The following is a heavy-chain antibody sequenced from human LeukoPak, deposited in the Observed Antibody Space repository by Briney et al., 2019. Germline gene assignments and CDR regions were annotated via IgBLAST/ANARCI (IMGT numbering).Heavy chain of an antibody. CDR3: ARGLTMVRGVPSY. CDR2: MNPNSGNT. J-gene: IGHJ4*02. CDR1: GYTFTSYD. V-gene: IGHV1-8*01. Sequence: GASVKVSCKASGYTFTSYDINWVRQATGQGLEWMGWMNPNSGNTGYAQKFQGRVTMTRNTSISTAYMELSSLRSGDTAVYYCARGLTMVRGVPSYWGQGTLVTVSS. D-gene: IGHD3-10*01.